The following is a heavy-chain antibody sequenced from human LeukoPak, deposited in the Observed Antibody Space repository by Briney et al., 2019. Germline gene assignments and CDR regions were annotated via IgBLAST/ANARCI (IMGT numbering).Heavy chain of an antibody. V-gene: IGHV4-39*01. D-gene: IGHD1-26*01. J-gene: IGHJ6*03. CDR1: GGSISSSSYY. CDR2: IYYSGST. CDR3: AGVYSGYDYYMDV. Sequence: KPSGTLSLTCTVSGGSISSSSYYWGWIRQPPGKGLEWIGSIYYSGSTYYNPSLKSRVTISVDTSKNQFSLKLSSVTAADTAVYYCAGVYSGYDYYMDVWGKGTTVTVSS.